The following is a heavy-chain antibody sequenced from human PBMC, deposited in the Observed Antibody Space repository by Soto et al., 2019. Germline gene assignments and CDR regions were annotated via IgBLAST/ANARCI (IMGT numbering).Heavy chain of an antibody. V-gene: IGHV3-23*01. CDR3: AKDLSATEYFEH. CDR2: ISGSGGST. J-gene: IGHJ1*01. Sequence: GGSLRLSCAASGFTFSSYAMSWVRQAPGKGLEWVSAISGSGGSTYYADSVKGRFTISRYNSKNTLYLQMNSLRAEDTAVYYCAKDLSATEYFEHWGQGTLVTVSS. D-gene: IGHD1-26*01. CDR1: GFTFSSYA.